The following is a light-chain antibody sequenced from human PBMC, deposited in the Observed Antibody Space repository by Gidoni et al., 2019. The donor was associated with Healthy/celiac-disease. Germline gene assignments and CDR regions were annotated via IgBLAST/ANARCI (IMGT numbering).Light chain of an antibody. CDR3: QQYGSSPYN. V-gene: IGKV3-20*01. Sequence: EIVLTQSPGTLSFSPGESVTLPCRASQSVSSSYLAWYQHKPGQAPRLLLYATSSRATGIPDRFSGSGSGTEFTLSISGLEPEDFAVYYCQQYGSSPYNFGQGTKLEIK. CDR2: ATS. CDR1: QSVSSSY. J-gene: IGKJ2*01.